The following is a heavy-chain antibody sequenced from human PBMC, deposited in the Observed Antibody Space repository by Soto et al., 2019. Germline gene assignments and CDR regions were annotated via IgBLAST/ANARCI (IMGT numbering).Heavy chain of an antibody. Sequence: GGSLRLSCAASGFTFSDYYMSWIRQAPGKGLVWVSYISSSGSTIYYADSVMGRFTISRDNAKNSLYLQMNSLRAEDTAVYYCARGITVEYSSSLGYWGQGTLVTVSS. CDR1: GFTFSDYY. CDR3: ARGITVEYSSSLGY. J-gene: IGHJ4*02. CDR2: ISSSGSTI. V-gene: IGHV3-11*01. D-gene: IGHD6-6*01.